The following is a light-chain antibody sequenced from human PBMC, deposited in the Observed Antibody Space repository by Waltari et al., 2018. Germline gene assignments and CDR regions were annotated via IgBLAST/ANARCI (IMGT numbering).Light chain of an antibody. CDR3: SSYISSSTLEL. Sequence: QSALTQPASVYGSPGQSITISCTGTSSDVGAYNYVSCYQQHPGTAPKPMIFDVSNRPSGVSNRFSGSKSGNTASLTITGLQAEDEADYYCSSYISSSTLELFGGGTSLTVL. V-gene: IGLV2-14*03. J-gene: IGLJ2*01. CDR2: DVS. CDR1: SSDVGAYNY.